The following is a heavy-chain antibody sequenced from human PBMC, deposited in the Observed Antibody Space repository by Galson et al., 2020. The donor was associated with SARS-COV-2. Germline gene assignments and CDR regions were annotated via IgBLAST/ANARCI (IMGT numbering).Heavy chain of an antibody. Sequence: SETLSLTCAAYGGSFSGFYWSWIRQPPGKGLEWIGEINHSGSTNYSPSLKSRVTMSVDTSENQFSLNLSSVTAADTAVYYCARTEDESRGYDYWGQGTLVTVSS. CDR2: INHSGST. D-gene: IGHD3-22*01. CDR3: ARTEDESRGYDY. CDR1: GGSFSGFY. V-gene: IGHV4-34*01. J-gene: IGHJ4*02.